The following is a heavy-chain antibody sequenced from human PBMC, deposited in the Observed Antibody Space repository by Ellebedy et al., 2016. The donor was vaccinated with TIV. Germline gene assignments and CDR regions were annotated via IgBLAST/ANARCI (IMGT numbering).Heavy chain of an antibody. Sequence: GGSLRLXCAASGFTFNDTAMHWVRQAPGRGLVWVSDSVKGRFTISRDNAKNSLYLQMNSLRAEDTAVYYCARDRTPCSSTSCYADYYYYGMDVWGQGTTVTVSS. V-gene: IGHV3-20*04. CDR1: GFTFNDTA. CDR3: ARDRTPCSSTSCYADYYYYGMDV. D-gene: IGHD2-2*01. J-gene: IGHJ6*02.